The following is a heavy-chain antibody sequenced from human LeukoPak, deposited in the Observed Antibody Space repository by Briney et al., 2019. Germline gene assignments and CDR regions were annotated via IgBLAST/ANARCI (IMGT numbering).Heavy chain of an antibody. CDR1: GGTFSSYA. CDR3: ARGGPTKYCSSTSCRYYYYYGMDV. Sequence: ASVKVSCKASGGTFSSYAISWVRQAPGQGLEWMGRIIPILGIANYAQKFQGRVTITADKSTSTAYMELSSVRSEDTAVYYCARGGPTKYCSSTSCRYYYYYGMDVWGQGTTVTVSS. V-gene: IGHV1-69*04. J-gene: IGHJ6*02. D-gene: IGHD2-2*01. CDR2: IIPILGIA.